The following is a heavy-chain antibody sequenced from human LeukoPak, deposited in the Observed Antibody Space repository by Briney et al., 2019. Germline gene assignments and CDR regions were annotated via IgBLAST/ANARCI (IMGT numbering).Heavy chain of an antibody. V-gene: IGHV3-33*08. Sequence: GGSLRLSCEASGFTFSSYGMHWVRQAPGKGLEWVALIWFDGTNKYYAESVKGRFTISRDNSKDTLYLQMNSLRAEDTAVYYCARDRPYGMDVWGQGTTVTVSS. CDR1: GFTFSSYG. J-gene: IGHJ6*02. CDR3: ARDRPYGMDV. CDR2: IWFDGTNK.